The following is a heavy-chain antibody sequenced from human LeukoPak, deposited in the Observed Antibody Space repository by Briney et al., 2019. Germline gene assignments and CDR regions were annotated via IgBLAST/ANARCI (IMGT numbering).Heavy chain of an antibody. CDR3: ARQRGSAGAFDV. D-gene: IGHD3-10*01. J-gene: IGHJ3*01. CDR1: GGSMSSNY. CDR2: IYYSGTT. Sequence: SSETLSLTCTVSGGSMSSNYWSWIRQPPGEALERIGFIYYSGTTHYYPSLKSRVTISMDTSKNQFSLKLTSVTAADTAVYCCARQRGSAGAFDVWGQGTRVTVSS. V-gene: IGHV4-59*08.